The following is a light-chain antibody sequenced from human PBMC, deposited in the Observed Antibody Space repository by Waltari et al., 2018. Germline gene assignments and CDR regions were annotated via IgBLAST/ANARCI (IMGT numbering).Light chain of an antibody. Sequence: QSALTQPASVSGSPGQSITISCTGTSSDVGFYNYVSWYQQHPGKAPKLIIYDVSARPSGVSDRFSGSKAGNTASLTISGLQAEDESDYYCNSYAGSSSWVFGGGTKLTVL. J-gene: IGLJ3*02. V-gene: IGLV2-14*01. CDR1: SSDVGFYNY. CDR3: NSYAGSSSWV. CDR2: DVS.